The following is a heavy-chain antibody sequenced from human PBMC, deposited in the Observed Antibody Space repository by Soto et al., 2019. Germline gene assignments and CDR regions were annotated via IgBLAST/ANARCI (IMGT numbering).Heavy chain of an antibody. D-gene: IGHD4-17*01. CDR3: TTAATTVTTIDF. Sequence: EVHLVESGGGLVKPGGSLRLSCAVSGFTFSNAWMSWVRQAPGKGLEWVGRIKRKTDGGTTDYAAPVKGRFTISRDDSKNTLYLQMNSLETEDTGVYYCTTAATTVTTIDFWGQGTLVTVSS. CDR2: IKRKTDGGTT. CDR1: GFTFSNAW. J-gene: IGHJ4*02. V-gene: IGHV3-15*01.